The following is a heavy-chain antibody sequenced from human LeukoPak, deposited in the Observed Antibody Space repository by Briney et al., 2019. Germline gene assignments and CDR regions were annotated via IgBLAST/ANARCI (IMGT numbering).Heavy chain of an antibody. CDR2: ISSSSSYI. D-gene: IGHD2-2*01. CDR3: ARAVDNYYFYYMDV. J-gene: IGHJ6*03. V-gene: IGHV3-21*06. CDR1: GFTFSSYS. Sequence: PGGSLRLSCAASGFTFSSYSMNWVRQAPGKGLEWVSSISSSSSYIYYADSMKGRFTVSRDNAKNSLYLQMNSLRAEDTAVYYCARAVDNYYFYYMDVWGKGTTVIVSS.